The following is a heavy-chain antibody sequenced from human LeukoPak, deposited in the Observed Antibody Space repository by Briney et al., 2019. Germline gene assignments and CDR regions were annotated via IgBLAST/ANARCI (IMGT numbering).Heavy chain of an antibody. CDR1: GFTFSSYW. D-gene: IGHD3-3*01. V-gene: IGHV3-7*01. CDR3: ARATYYDFWSGPWYFDY. J-gene: IGHJ4*02. Sequence: GGPLRLSCAASGFTFSSYWMSWVRQAPGKGLEWVANIKQDGSEKYYVDSVKGRFTISRDNAKNSLYLQMNSLRAEDTAVYYCARATYYDFWSGPWYFDYWGQGTLVTVSS. CDR2: IKQDGSEK.